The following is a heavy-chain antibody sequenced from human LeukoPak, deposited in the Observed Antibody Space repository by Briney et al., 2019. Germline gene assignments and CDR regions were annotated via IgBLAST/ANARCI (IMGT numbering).Heavy chain of an antibody. CDR3: ARLDSNSTFDY. V-gene: IGHV4-34*01. CDR1: GGSFSGYY. CDR2: INHSGST. D-gene: IGHD4-11*01. Sequence: SETLSLTCAVYGGSFSGYYWSWIRQPPGKGLEWIGEINHSGSTNYNPSLKSRVTISVDTSKNQFSLRLSSVTAADTAVYYCARLDSNSTFDYWGQGTLVTVSS. J-gene: IGHJ4*02.